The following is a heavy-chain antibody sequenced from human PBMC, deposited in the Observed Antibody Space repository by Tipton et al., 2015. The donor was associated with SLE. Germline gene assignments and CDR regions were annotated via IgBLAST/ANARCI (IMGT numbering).Heavy chain of an antibody. Sequence: TLSLTCTVSGGSISSTDYYWGWIRQPPGKGLEWIGSTYYTGRTYYKPSLKSRVTISVDTSKNQFPLRLSSVTAADTAVYYCALRKYYYYALDVWGQGTTVTVSS. CDR2: TYYTGRT. CDR3: ALRKYYYYALDV. J-gene: IGHJ6*02. CDR1: GGSISSTDYY. V-gene: IGHV4-39*01. D-gene: IGHD3-16*01.